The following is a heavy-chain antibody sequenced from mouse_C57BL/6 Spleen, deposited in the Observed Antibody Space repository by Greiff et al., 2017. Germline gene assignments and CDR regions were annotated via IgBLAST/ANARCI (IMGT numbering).Heavy chain of an antibody. Sequence: VQLQQPGAELVKPGASVKVSCKASGYTFTSYWMHWVKQRPGQGLEWIGVIHPTDSDTNYNQKFKGKATLTVDKSSSTAYMQLSSLTSADSAVYYCAISVDPTVVGFDYWSQGTTLTVSS. CDR3: AISVDPTVVGFDY. CDR2: IHPTDSDT. J-gene: IGHJ2*01. V-gene: IGHV1-74*01. D-gene: IGHD1-1*01. CDR1: GYTFTSYW.